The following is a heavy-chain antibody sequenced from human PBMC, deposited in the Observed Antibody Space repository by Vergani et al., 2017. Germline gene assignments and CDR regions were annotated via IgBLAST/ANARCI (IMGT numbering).Heavy chain of an antibody. J-gene: IGHJ4*02. Sequence: QVQLVESGGGVVQRGGSLRLSCAPSGFTLSNYDMQWIRQGPGKGLEFVAFIQCDGSNQYYADSVKGRFTLSRDFSKNTLYLQMNSLRTDDTATYYCAKHFRGWGIDYWGQGTQVIVSS. CDR2: IQCDGSNQ. CDR1: GFTLSNYD. CDR3: AKHFRGWGIDY. D-gene: IGHD3-16*01. V-gene: IGHV3-30*02.